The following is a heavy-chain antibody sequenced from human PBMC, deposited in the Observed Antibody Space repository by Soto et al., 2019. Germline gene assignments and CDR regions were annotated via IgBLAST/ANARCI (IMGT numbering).Heavy chain of an antibody. CDR3: ARVTTYYYDSSGYYDAFDI. D-gene: IGHD3-22*01. CDR1: GYTFTSYD. V-gene: IGHV1-8*01. Sequence: ASVKVSCKASGYTFTSYDINWVRQATGQGLEWMGWMNPNSGNTGYAQKFQGRVTMTRNTSISTAYMELSSLRSENTAVYYCARVTTYYYDSSGYYDAFDIWGQGTMVTVSS. CDR2: MNPNSGNT. J-gene: IGHJ3*02.